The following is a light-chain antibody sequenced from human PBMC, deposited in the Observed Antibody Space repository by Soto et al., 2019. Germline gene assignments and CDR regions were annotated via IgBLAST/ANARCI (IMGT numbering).Light chain of an antibody. V-gene: IGKV1-27*01. CDR2: AAS. CDR1: QDISNY. Sequence: DIQMTPSPSSLSASVGDRVTITCRAAQDISNYLAWYQQKPGKVPKLLIYAASTLQSGVPSRFRGSGSGTDFTLTISSLQPEDVATYYCQKYNSAPTWTFGQGTKVEIK. J-gene: IGKJ1*01. CDR3: QKYNSAPTWT.